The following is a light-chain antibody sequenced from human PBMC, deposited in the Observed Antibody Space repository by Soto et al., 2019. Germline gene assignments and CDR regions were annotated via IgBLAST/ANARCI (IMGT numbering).Light chain of an antibody. Sequence: VVLTQSPATLSVSPGERATLCCRASQSVNSNLAWYHQRPGQAPRLLIYGASSRATGIPDRFSGSGSGTDFTLTITRLEPEDFAVYYCQQYGSSPRTFGQGTRLEIK. CDR2: GAS. CDR1: QSVNSN. CDR3: QQYGSSPRT. V-gene: IGKV3-20*01. J-gene: IGKJ5*01.